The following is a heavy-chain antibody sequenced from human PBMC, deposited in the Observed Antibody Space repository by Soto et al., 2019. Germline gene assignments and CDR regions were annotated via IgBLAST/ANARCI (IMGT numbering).Heavy chain of an antibody. D-gene: IGHD2-15*01. CDR3: AKVDSGVVVAAFDY. CDR2: VSGSGGST. V-gene: IGHV3-23*01. J-gene: IGHJ4*02. Sequence: PVVSLRLSCAASGFTFIVYAMSWVRQAPGKGVEWVAAVSGSGGSTYYADSVKGRVTISRDNSKNTLYLQMNSLRAEDTAVYYRAKVDSGVVVAAFDYWGQGTLVTVSS. CDR1: GFTFIVYA.